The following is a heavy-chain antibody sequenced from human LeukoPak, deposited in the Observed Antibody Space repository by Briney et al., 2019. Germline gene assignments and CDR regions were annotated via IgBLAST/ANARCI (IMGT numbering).Heavy chain of an antibody. J-gene: IGHJ4*02. V-gene: IGHV3-23*01. CDR1: GFTFSSYA. CDR2: ISASGGTT. Sequence: PGGSLRLSCTASGFTFSSYAMSWVRQAPGKGLEWVSSISASGGTTHYADSVKGRFTISRDNSKNTLYLQMNSLRAEDTAVYYCASNPRFNILGASDYWGQGTLVTVSS. CDR3: ASNPRFNILGASDY. D-gene: IGHD1-26*01.